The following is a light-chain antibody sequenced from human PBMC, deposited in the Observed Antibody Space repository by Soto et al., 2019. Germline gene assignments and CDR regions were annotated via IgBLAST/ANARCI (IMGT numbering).Light chain of an antibody. Sequence: EIVLTQSPGTLSLSPGERATLSCRASQSVSSSSLAWYQQKPGQAPSLLIYGASTRATGIQDRFSGSGSGTYFTLTISRLEPEDFAVYYCQRYGSSPRYTFGQGNQLEIK. CDR1: QSVSSSS. CDR2: GAS. J-gene: IGKJ2*01. V-gene: IGKV3-20*01. CDR3: QRYGSSPRYT.